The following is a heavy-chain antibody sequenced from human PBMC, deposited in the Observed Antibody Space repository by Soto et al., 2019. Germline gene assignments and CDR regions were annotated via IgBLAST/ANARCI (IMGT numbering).Heavy chain of an antibody. Sequence: QVQLQESGPGLVKPSQTLSLTCSVSGASISSGGYYWNWIRQHPGKGLEWIGYIYYSGTTYYNPSLTSRVTISVDTSKIQFTLKLSSVTAADTAVYYCAASCVGCGGFNYYGMDVWGQGTTVTVSS. J-gene: IGHJ6*02. V-gene: IGHV4-31*03. CDR2: IYYSGTT. CDR1: GASISSGGYY. D-gene: IGHD2-21*01. CDR3: AASCVGCGGFNYYGMDV.